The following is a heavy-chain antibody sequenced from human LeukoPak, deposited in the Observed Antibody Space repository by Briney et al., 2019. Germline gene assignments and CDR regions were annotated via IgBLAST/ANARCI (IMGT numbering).Heavy chain of an antibody. V-gene: IGHV1-3*01. D-gene: IGHD6-19*01. CDR2: INAGNGYT. CDR3: ARPMAVAGFDY. CDR1: GYTFTSYA. Sequence: ASVKVSCKASGYTFTSYAIHWVRQAPGQSLEWMGWINAGNGYTKYSQKFQGRVTITRDTSASTAYIELSSLRSEDTAVYYCARPMAVAGFDYWGQGTLVTVSS. J-gene: IGHJ4*02.